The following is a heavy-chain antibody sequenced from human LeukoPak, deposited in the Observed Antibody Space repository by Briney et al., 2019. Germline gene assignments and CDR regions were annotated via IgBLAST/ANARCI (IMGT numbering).Heavy chain of an antibody. CDR1: GFTFSSYW. V-gene: IGHV3-7*01. CDR2: IKQDGSEK. CDR3: ARDFAIVVGATDY. Sequence: GGSLRLSCAASGFTFSSYWMTWVRQAPGKGLEWVANIKQDGSEKLYVDSVKGRFTISRDNAKSSLYLQMNSLRVEDTAVYYCARDFAIVVGATDYWGQGTLVTVSS. D-gene: IGHD1-26*01. J-gene: IGHJ4*02.